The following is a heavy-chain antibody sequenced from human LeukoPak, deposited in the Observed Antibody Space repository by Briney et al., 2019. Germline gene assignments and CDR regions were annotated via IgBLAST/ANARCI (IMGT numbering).Heavy chain of an antibody. CDR3: AKWVRGSSPPHYYYYMDV. CDR2: ISGSGGST. CDR1: GFTFSSYA. D-gene: IGHD6-6*01. Sequence: GGSLRLSCAASGFTFSSYAMSWVRQAPGKGLEWVSAISGSGGSTYYADSVKGRFTISRDNSKNTLYLQMNSLRAEDTAVYYCAKWVRGSSPPHYYYYMDVWGKGTTVTVSS. V-gene: IGHV3-23*01. J-gene: IGHJ6*03.